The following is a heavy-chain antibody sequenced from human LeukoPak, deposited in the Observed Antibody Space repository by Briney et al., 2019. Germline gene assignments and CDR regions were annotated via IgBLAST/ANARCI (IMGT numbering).Heavy chain of an antibody. CDR2: ISSSSSYI. CDR3: ARESVAGTDAFDI. Sequence: GGSLRLSCTVSGFTVSSNSMSWVRQAPGKGLEWVSSISSSSSYIYYADSVKGRFTISRDNAKNSLYLQMNSLRAEDTAVYYCARESVAGTDAFDIWGQGTMVTVSS. D-gene: IGHD6-19*01. V-gene: IGHV3-21*01. CDR1: GFTVSSNS. J-gene: IGHJ3*02.